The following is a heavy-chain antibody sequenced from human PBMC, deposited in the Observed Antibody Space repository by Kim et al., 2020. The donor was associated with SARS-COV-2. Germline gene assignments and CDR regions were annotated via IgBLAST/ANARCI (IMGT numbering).Heavy chain of an antibody. CDR2: MNPNSGNT. V-gene: IGHV1-8*01. J-gene: IGHJ6*03. Sequence: ASVKVSCKASGYTFTSYHINWVRQATGQGLEWMGWMNPNSGNTGYAQKFQGRVTMTRNTSINTAYMELSSLRSEDTAVYYCARATALNSSSWYGGWYFYYSYMYVWGKGTTVTVSS. D-gene: IGHD6-13*01. CDR1: GYTFTSYH. CDR3: ARATALNSSSWYGGWYFYYSYMYV.